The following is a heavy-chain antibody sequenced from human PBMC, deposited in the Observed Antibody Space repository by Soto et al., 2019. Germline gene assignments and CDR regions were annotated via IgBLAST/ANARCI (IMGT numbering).Heavy chain of an antibody. CDR3: AKGSGPPYSGSYVDY. V-gene: IGHV3-23*01. Sequence: GGSLRLSCAASGLTFSGYAMGWVRRAPGKGLEWVSLISDSSGNRYHADSVKGRFTISRDNSKNTLYLQMNSLRAEDTAVYYCAKGSGPPYSGSYVDYWGQGTLVTVSS. CDR2: ISDSSGNR. J-gene: IGHJ4*02. CDR1: GLTFSGYA. D-gene: IGHD1-26*01.